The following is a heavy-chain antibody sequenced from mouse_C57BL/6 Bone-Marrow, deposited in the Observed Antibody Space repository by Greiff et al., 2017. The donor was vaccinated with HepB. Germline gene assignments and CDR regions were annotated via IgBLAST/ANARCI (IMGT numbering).Heavy chain of an antibody. J-gene: IGHJ1*03. CDR1: GFTFSSYA. D-gene: IGHD1-1*01. Sequence: EVQLVESGEGLVKPGGSLKLSCAASGFTFSSYAMSWVRQTPEERLEWVAYISSGGDYIYYADTVKGRFTISRDNARNTLYLQMSSLKSEDTAMYYCTRDNYGSRYWYFDVWGTGTTVTVSS. CDR3: TRDNYGSRYWYFDV. V-gene: IGHV5-9-1*02. CDR2: ISSGGDYI.